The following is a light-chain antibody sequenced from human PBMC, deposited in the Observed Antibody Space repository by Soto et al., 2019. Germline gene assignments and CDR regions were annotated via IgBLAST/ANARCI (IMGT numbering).Light chain of an antibody. CDR3: QQLHGYPIT. CDR2: DAS. CDR1: QSISKW. Sequence: DIQMTQYPSILTASAGDRVVITFRASQSISKWLAWYQQKPGRAPNFLIYDASTLESGVPSRFSGSGSGTHCTLTISSLQPEDVATYYCQQLHGYPITFGQGTRLEIK. J-gene: IGKJ5*01. V-gene: IGKV1-5*01.